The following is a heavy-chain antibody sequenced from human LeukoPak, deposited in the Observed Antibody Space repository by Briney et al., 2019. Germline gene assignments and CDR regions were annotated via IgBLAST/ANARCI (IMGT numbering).Heavy chain of an antibody. CDR1: GFTFSSYG. V-gene: IGHV3-33*01. Sequence: PGRSLRLSCAASGFTFSSYGMHWVRQAPGKGLEWVAVIWYDGSNKYYADSAKGRFTISRDNSKNTLYLQMNSLRAEDTAVYYCARGDYGGGKYYYYYYGMDVWGQGTTVTVSS. J-gene: IGHJ6*02. D-gene: IGHD4-23*01. CDR2: IWYDGSNK. CDR3: ARGDYGGGKYYYYYYGMDV.